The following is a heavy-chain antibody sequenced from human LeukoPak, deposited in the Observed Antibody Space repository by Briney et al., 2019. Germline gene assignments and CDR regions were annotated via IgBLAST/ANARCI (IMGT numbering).Heavy chain of an antibody. D-gene: IGHD3-10*01. CDR1: GYTFTDYY. J-gene: IGHJ5*02. Sequence: ASVKVSCKASGYTFTDYYMHWVRQAPGQGLEWMGWITPNGGTNYAQKFQDRVTMTRDTSISTAYMEISRLTSDDTAVYYCARDSYGSGIGWFDPWGQGTLVTVSS. V-gene: IGHV1-2*02. CDR3: ARDSYGSGIGWFDP. CDR2: ITPNGGT.